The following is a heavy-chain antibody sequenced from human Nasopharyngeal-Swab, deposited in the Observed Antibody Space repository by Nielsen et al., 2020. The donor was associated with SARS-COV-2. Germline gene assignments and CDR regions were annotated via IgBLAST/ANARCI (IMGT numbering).Heavy chain of an antibody. CDR2: INPNSGGT. Sequence: ASVKVSCKASGYTFTGYYMHWVRQAPGQGLEWMGWINPNSGGTNYAQKFQGWVTMTRDTSISTAYMELSRLRSDDTAVYYCARGPYYDFWSGYSSYYYMDVWGKGTTVTV. J-gene: IGHJ6*03. D-gene: IGHD3-3*01. CDR1: GYTFTGYY. CDR3: ARGPYYDFWSGYSSYYYMDV. V-gene: IGHV1-2*04.